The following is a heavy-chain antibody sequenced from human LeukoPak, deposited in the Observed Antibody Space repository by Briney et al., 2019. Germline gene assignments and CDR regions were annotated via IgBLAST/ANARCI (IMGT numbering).Heavy chain of an antibody. D-gene: IGHD2-8*01. CDR1: GSTFPSSY. CDR2: INPSGGST. CDR3: ARDTGYCTNGVCYYFDY. J-gene: IGHJ4*02. V-gene: IGHV1-46*01. Sequence: GASVKASCKAFGSTFPSSYTHWVRQAPGQGLEWMGIINPSGGSTSYAQKFQGRVTMTRDTSTSTVYMELSSLRSEDTAVYYCARDTGYCTNGVCYYFDYWGQGTLVTVSS.